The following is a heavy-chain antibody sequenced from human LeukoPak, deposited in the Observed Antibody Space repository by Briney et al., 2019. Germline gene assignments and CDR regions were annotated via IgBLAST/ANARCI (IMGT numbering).Heavy chain of an antibody. CDR3: AKDVATAAGTFY. CDR2: ISGDGGST. J-gene: IGHJ4*02. D-gene: IGHD6-13*01. CDR1: RFTFDDYA. Sequence: GGSLRLSYAAWRFTFDDYAMHWVRQAPGKGLEWVSLISGDGGSTYYADSVKGRFTISRDNSKNSLYLQMNSLRTEDTALYYCAKDVATAAGTFYWGQGTLVTVSS. V-gene: IGHV3-43*02.